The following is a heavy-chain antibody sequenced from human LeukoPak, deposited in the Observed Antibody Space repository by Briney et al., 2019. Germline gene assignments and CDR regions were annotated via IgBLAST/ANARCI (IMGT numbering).Heavy chain of an antibody. CDR1: GFTFSSYA. V-gene: IGHV3-30-3*01. Sequence: GALRLSCSASGFTFSSYAMHWVRQAPSKGLEWVAVISYDGSNKYYADSVKGRFTISRDNSKNTLYLQMNSLRAEDTAVYYCARETYYDFWSGYTAKGWFDPWGQGTLVTVSS. CDR3: ARETYYDFWSGYTAKGWFDP. D-gene: IGHD3-3*01. CDR2: ISYDGSNK. J-gene: IGHJ5*02.